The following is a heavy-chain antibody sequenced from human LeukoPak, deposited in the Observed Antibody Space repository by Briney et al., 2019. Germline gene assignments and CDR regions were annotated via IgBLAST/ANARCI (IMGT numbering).Heavy chain of an antibody. CDR2: ISSSSSYI. D-gene: IGHD5-24*01. Sequence: AGGSLRLSCAASGFTFSSYSMNWVRQAPGKGLEWVSSISSSSSYIYYADSVKGRFTISRDNAKNSLYLQMNSLRAEDTAVYYCARERAEDGYNYDFDYWGQGTLVTVSS. CDR3: ARERAEDGYNYDFDY. V-gene: IGHV3-21*01. J-gene: IGHJ4*02. CDR1: GFTFSSYS.